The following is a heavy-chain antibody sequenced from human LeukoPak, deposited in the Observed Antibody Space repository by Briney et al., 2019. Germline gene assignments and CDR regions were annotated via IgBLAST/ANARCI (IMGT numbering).Heavy chain of an antibody. J-gene: IGHJ4*02. CDR3: ARGYDSSAYYPFNY. V-gene: IGHV4-4*02. Sequence: SGTLSLTCAVSGGSISSSNWWSWVRQPPGKGLEWIGEIYHSGRTNYNPSLKSRVTISVDKSKNQFSLMLSSVTAADTAVYYCARGYDSSAYYPFNYWGQGTLVTVSS. CDR1: GGSISSSNW. D-gene: IGHD3-22*01. CDR2: IYHSGRT.